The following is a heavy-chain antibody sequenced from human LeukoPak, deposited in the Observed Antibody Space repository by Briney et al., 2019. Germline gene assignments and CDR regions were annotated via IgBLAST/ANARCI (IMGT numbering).Heavy chain of an antibody. J-gene: IGHJ4*02. CDR3: AKSRTGSITYFDY. CDR2: ISGSGGST. CDR1: GFTFSSYA. V-gene: IGHV3-23*01. D-gene: IGHD1-1*01. Sequence: GGSLRLSCAASGFTFSSYAMSWVRQAPGKGLEWVSAISGSGGSTYYADSVKGRLTIPRDNSKNTLYLQMNSLRAEDTAVYYCAKSRTGSITYFDYWGQGTLVTVSS.